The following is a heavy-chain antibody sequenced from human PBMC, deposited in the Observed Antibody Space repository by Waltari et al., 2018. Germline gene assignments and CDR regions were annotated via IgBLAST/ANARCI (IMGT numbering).Heavy chain of an antibody. CDR3: ARGEYCSSTSCLTSNDY. D-gene: IGHD2-2*01. CDR2: INPNSGGT. V-gene: IGHV1-2*02. CDR1: GYTFTGYY. Sequence: QVQLVQSGAEVKKPGASVKVSCKASGYTFTGYYMHWVRQAPGQGLEWMGWINPNSGGTNYAQKVQGRVTMTRDTSISTAYMELSRLRSDDTAVYYCARGEYCSSTSCLTSNDYWGQGTLVTVSS. J-gene: IGHJ4*02.